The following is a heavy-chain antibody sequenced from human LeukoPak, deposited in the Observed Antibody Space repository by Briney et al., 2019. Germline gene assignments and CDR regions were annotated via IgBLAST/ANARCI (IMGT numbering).Heavy chain of an antibody. Sequence: GGSLRLSCAASGFTFSSYGMHWVRQAPGKGLEWVAFVRFDGSYKYYADFVKGRFTISRDNSKNTLYLQMNSLRAEDAAVYYCARDPYSSGLGLFDYWGQGTLVTVSS. D-gene: IGHD6-19*01. J-gene: IGHJ4*01. CDR1: GFTFSSYG. CDR3: ARDPYSSGLGLFDY. V-gene: IGHV3-30*02. CDR2: VRFDGSYK.